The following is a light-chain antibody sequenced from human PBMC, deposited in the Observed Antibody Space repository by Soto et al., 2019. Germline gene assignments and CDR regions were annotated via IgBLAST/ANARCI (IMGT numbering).Light chain of an antibody. CDR1: KRINMW. CDR2: KAS. V-gene: IGKV1-5*03. J-gene: IGKJ1*01. CDR3: QQYSTYTPRT. Sequence: DVQMTQSPSTLSASVGDRVTITFRAIKRINMWLAWYQQKTGKATKILIYKASSLXXGVPSRFSGSGSGTECTITISSLQTDDFATYYCQQYSTYTPRTFGQGTKVDIK.